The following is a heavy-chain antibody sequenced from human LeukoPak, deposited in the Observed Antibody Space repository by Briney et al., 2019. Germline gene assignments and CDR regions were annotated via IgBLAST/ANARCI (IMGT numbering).Heavy chain of an antibody. J-gene: IGHJ4*02. CDR2: ISASGTLT. Sequence: QPGGSLRLSCAASGFSFSSYEMNWVRQAPGKGLEWISYISASGTLTHYADSVERRFTISRDNAKSSLYLQINSLRAEDTAVYYCGRGHWGLDYWGQGALVTVSS. CDR1: GFSFSSYE. V-gene: IGHV3-48*03. CDR3: GRGHWGLDY. D-gene: IGHD7-27*01.